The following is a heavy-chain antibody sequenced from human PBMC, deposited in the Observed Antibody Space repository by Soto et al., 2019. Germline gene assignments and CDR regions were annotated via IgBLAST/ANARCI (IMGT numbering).Heavy chain of an antibody. D-gene: IGHD3-10*01. CDR1: GNTFASHG. V-gene: IGHV1-18*01. Sequence: ASVKVSCKASGNTFASHGFSWVRQAPGQGLEWMGWISGFNGQTNYALKFQGRVTLTKDTSKSTAYMELRSLRSDDTAVYFCARVAPSGVAVVRDYWGQGTLVTVSS. CDR2: ISGFNGQT. CDR3: ARVAPSGVAVVRDY. J-gene: IGHJ4*02.